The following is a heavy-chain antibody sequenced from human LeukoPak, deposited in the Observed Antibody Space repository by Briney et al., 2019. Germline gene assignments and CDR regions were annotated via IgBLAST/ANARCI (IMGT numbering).Heavy chain of an antibody. V-gene: IGHV1-8*01. Sequence: EASVKVSCEASGYTFTTYDINWVRQATGQGLEWMGWMNPSSGNTGYAQKFQGRVTMTRNTSISTAYMELSSLRSEDTAVYYCARGSYSGSYFVDDWGQGTLLTVSS. D-gene: IGHD1-26*01. J-gene: IGHJ4*02. CDR3: ARGSYSGSYFVDD. CDR1: GYTFTTYD. CDR2: MNPSSGNT.